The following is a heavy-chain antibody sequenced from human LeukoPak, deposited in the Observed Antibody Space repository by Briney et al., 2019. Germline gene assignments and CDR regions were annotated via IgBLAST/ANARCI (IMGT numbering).Heavy chain of an antibody. CDR1: GFNFSKND. CDR2: IGVGGDT. D-gene: IGHD3-16*01. Sequence: GGSLRLSCVASGFNFSKNDMHWVRQTTERGLEWVSAIGVGGDTYYADPVKGRFTISRENGKNSVYLQMNSLRAGDTAVYYCVRDYVWGTSDPDYWGQGTLVTVSS. V-gene: IGHV3-13*01. J-gene: IGHJ4*02. CDR3: VRDYVWGTSDPDY.